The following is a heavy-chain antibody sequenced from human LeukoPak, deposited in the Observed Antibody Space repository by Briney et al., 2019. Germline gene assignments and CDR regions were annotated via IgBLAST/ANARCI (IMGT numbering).Heavy chain of an antibody. CDR2: INRRGHT. Sequence: PAGSLTLSCAASGFTFDRFTIHWVRQTPGKGLEWVSLINRRGHTFYADSVKGRFTISRDNSRHPVFLQMNSLRPEDTALYHCAKEVDCPSDCLFFHSWGQGTLVTVSS. D-gene: IGHD2-21*02. CDR1: GFTFDRFT. V-gene: IGHV3-43*01. CDR3: AKEVDCPSDCLFFHS. J-gene: IGHJ4*02.